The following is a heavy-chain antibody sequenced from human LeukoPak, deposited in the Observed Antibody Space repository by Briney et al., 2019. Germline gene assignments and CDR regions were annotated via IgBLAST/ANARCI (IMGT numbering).Heavy chain of an antibody. J-gene: IGHJ4*02. CDR2: INPNSGGT. CDR3: ARDWANFYFYESGGLDRYFDF. V-gene: IGHV1-2*02. D-gene: IGHD3-22*01. CDR1: GYTFTAYQ. Sequence: ASVKVSCKASGYTFTAYQIHWVRQAPGQGFEWMGWINPNSGGTNSAQKFQGRVTMTRDTSTSTAYMEVSRLRSDDTAVYYCARDWANFYFYESGGLDRYFDFWGQGTLVTVSS.